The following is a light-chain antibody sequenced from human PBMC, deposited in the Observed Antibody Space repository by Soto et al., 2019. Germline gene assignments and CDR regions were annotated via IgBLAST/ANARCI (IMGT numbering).Light chain of an antibody. V-gene: IGKV4-1*01. Sequence: DFVMTQSPDSLAVSLGERATINCKSSQSVLYSSNNKNYLAWYQQKPGQPPKLLISWASTRESGVPDRFSGSGSGTDFTLTISSLQAEDVAVYYCQQYYSAPRTFGQGTKVESK. CDR1: QSVLYSSNNKNY. CDR2: WAS. CDR3: QQYYSAPRT. J-gene: IGKJ1*01.